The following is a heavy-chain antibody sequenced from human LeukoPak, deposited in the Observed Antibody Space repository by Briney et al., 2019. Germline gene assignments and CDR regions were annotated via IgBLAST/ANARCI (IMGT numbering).Heavy chain of an antibody. V-gene: IGHV3-7*01. J-gene: IGHJ6*02. CDR3: ARLITSEAGRGMDV. CDR2: TKHDGSEK. Sequence: GGSLRLSCAASGFTFSSYWMSWVRQAPGKGLEWVAHTKHDGSEKYYVDSVKGRFTISRDNAQNSPYLQMSSLRVEDTALYYCARLITSEAGRGMDVWGQGTTVTVSS. D-gene: IGHD1-14*01. CDR1: GFTFSSYW.